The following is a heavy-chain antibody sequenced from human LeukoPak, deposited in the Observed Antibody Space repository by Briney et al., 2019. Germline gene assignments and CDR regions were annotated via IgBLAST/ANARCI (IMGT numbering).Heavy chain of an antibody. D-gene: IGHD3-22*01. CDR1: GYSISSGYY. J-gene: IGHJ4*02. CDR3: ASTSWGSGYYPDY. V-gene: IGHV4-38-2*02. Sequence: SETLSLTCTVSGYSISSGYYWGWIRPPPGKGLEWIGSIYHSGSTYYNPSLKSRVTMSVDTSKNQFSLKLSSVTAADTAVYYCASTSWGSGYYPDYWGQGTLVTVSS. CDR2: IYHSGST.